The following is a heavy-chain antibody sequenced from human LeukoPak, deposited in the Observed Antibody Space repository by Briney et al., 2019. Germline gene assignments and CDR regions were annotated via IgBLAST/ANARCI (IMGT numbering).Heavy chain of an antibody. J-gene: IGHJ4*02. V-gene: IGHV3-48*01. CDR2: ISSSSSII. CDR3: ARVSAVADTVDY. Sequence: GGSQRLYCAASRCTFSSYSMNWVSQHPGKGMEWVSYISSSSSIIYYADSVKGRFTISRDNAKNSLYLQMNSLRAEDTAVYYCARVSAVADTVDYWGQGTLVTVSS. D-gene: IGHD6-19*01. CDR1: RCTFSSYS.